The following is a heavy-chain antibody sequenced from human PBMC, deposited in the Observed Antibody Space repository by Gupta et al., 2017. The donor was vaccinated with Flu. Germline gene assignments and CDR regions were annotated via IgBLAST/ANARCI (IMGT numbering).Heavy chain of an antibody. J-gene: IGHJ4*02. D-gene: IGHD4-17*01. CDR1: GGSVSSFY. CDR3: AREAAQIDYGDYEWDY. Sequence: QVRLKESCPGLVKPSETLSLTCSVSGGSVSSFYWSWIRQPPGKGLEWIGYVYESGITNYNPSLKSRVTISIDTSKNQFSLRLTSVTAADTAVYFCAREAAQIDYGDYEWDYWGRGTLVTVSS. CDR2: VYESGIT. V-gene: IGHV4-59*02.